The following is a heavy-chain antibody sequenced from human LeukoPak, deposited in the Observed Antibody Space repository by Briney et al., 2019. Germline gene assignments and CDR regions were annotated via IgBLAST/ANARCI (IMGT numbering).Heavy chain of an antibody. CDR3: ARDMDHVVATSPFDY. D-gene: IGHD5-12*01. V-gene: IGHV1-2*06. Sequence: ASVKISCKASGYTFTGYYMHWVRQAPGQGLEWMGRINPNSGGTNYAQKFQGRVTMTRDTSTSTVYMELSSLRSEDTAVYYCARDMDHVVATSPFDYWGQGTLVTVSS. CDR1: GYTFTGYY. CDR2: INPNSGGT. J-gene: IGHJ4*02.